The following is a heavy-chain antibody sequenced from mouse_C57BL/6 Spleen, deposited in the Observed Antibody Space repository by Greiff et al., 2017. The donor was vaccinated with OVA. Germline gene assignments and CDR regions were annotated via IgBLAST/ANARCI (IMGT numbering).Heavy chain of an antibody. CDR2: INPSNGGT. V-gene: IGHV1-53*01. J-gene: IGHJ1*03. D-gene: IGHD2-1*01. Sequence: VQLQQPGTELVKPGASVKLSCKASGYTFTSYWMHWVKQRPGQGLEWIGNINPSNGGTNYNEKFKSKATLTVDKSSSTACMQLSSLTSEDSAVYYGARGGNYSRWYFDVWGTGTTVTVSS. CDR3: ARGGNYSRWYFDV. CDR1: GYTFTSYW.